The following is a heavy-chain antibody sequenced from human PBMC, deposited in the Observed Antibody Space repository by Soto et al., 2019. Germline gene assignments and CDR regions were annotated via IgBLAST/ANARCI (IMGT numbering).Heavy chain of an antibody. CDR3: ARQEGSSSDFYYYGMDV. J-gene: IGHJ6*02. Sequence: GESLKISCQGSGYSFTRYWINWVRQMPGKGLEWMGKIDPSDSYTNYSPSFQGHVTISVDKSISTAYLQWSSLEASDTAMYYCARQEGSSSDFYYYGMDVWGQGTTVTVSS. CDR1: GYSFTRYW. V-gene: IGHV5-10-1*01. CDR2: IDPSDSYT. D-gene: IGHD6-6*01.